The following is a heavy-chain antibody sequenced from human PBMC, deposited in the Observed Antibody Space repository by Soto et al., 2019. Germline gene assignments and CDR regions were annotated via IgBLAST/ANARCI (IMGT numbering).Heavy chain of an antibody. V-gene: IGHV3-21*01. CDR3: ARDRADLCFRTDY. D-gene: IGHD3-10*01. CDR1: GFTFSSYS. J-gene: IGHJ4*02. Sequence: EVQLVESGGGLVKPGGSLRLSCAASGFTFSSYSMNWVRQAPGKGLEWVSSISSSSSYIYYADSVKGRFTISRENAKNSLYLQMNSLRAEDTAVYYCARDRADLCFRTDYWGQGTLVTVSS. CDR2: ISSSSSYI.